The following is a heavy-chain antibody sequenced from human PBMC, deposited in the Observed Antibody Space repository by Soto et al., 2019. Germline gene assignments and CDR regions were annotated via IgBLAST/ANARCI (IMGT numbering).Heavy chain of an antibody. Sequence: ASVNVSFKASGGTFSSYSISWVRQGPGQGLEWMGGIIPIFGTANYAQKFQGRVTITADESTSTAYMELSSLRSEDTAVYYCARGGYCSSTSCYRWFDPWGQGTLVTVSS. CDR2: IIPIFGTA. CDR1: GGTFSSYS. CDR3: ARGGYCSSTSCYRWFDP. J-gene: IGHJ5*02. V-gene: IGHV1-69*13. D-gene: IGHD2-2*01.